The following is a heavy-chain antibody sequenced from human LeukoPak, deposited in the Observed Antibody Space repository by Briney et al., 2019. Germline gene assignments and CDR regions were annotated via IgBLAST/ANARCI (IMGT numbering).Heavy chain of an antibody. CDR1: GGSISSGSYY. J-gene: IGHJ4*02. CDR2: IYTSGST. Sequence: TPSQTLSLTCTVSGGSISSGSYYWSWIRQRAGKGLEWIGRIYTSGSTNYNPSLKSRVTISVDTSKNQFSLKLSSVTAADTAVYYCARDGIQLWSPYFDYWGQGTLVTVSS. D-gene: IGHD5-18*01. CDR3: ARDGIQLWSPYFDY. V-gene: IGHV4-61*02.